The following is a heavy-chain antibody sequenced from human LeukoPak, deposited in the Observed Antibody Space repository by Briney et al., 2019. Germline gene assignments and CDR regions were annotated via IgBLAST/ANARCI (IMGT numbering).Heavy chain of an antibody. CDR2: ISYDRSNK. J-gene: IGHJ6*02. V-gene: IGHV3-30-3*01. Sequence: GRSLRLICAASGFTFSSYAMHWVRQAPGKGLEGVAVISYDRSNKYYADSVKGRFTISRDNSKNTLYLQMNSLRAEDTAVYYCARDRRYCSGGSCYYYYYGMDVWGQGTTVTVSS. CDR3: ARDRRYCSGGSCYYYYYGMDV. D-gene: IGHD2-15*01. CDR1: GFTFSSYA.